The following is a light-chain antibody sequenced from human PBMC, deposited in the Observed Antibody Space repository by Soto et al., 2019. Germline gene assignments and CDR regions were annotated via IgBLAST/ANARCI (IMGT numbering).Light chain of an antibody. Sequence: QSALTQPASVSGSPGQSITISCTGTSSDVGGYNYVSWYQQHPGKAPKLMIYDVSNRPSGVSSRFSGSKSCNTASLTISGLQAEDEADYYCSSYTSSSTLYVVFGGGTKLTVL. CDR1: SSDVGGYNY. J-gene: IGLJ2*01. CDR3: SSYTSSSTLYVV. CDR2: DVS. V-gene: IGLV2-14*01.